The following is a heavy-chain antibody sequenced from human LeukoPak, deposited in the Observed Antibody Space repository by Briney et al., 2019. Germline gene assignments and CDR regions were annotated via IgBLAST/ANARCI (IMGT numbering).Heavy chain of an antibody. J-gene: IGHJ6*02. CDR2: ISSSSSTI. CDR3: ARAYCSGGSCSYGLDV. Sequence: GGSLRLSCAASGFAFSSYSMNWVRQAPGKGLEWVSYISSSSSTIYYADSVKGRFTISRDNAKNSLYLRMNSLRDEDTAVYYCARAYCSGGSCSYGLDVWGQGTTVTVSS. V-gene: IGHV3-48*02. CDR1: GFAFSSYS. D-gene: IGHD2-15*01.